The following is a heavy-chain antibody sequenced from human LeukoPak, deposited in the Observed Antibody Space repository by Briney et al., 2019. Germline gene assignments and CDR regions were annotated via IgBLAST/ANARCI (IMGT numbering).Heavy chain of an antibody. CDR3: AKDLYSNYGPADY. CDR2: INGGGVNT. V-gene: IGHV3-23*01. Sequence: GGSLRLSCAASGFTFSSYAMSWVRQAPGKGLEWVSTINGGGVNTHYADSVGGRFTISRDNSKNTLFLQMNSLRDEDTAVYYCAKDLYSNYGPADYWGQGNLVTVS. J-gene: IGHJ4*02. D-gene: IGHD4-11*01. CDR1: GFTFSSYA.